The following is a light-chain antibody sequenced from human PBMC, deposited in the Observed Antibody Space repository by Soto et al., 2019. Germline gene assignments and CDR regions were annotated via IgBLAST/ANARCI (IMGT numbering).Light chain of an antibody. Sequence: DIEMTQSPSTLSASLGDRVTITCRASQSISSWLAWYQQKPGKAPKLLIYAASSLQSGVPSRLSGSGSGTDFTLTISSLQPEDFATYYCQKANGFPITCGQGTRLEIK. CDR1: QSISSW. CDR3: QKANGFPIT. CDR2: AAS. V-gene: IGKV1-12*01. J-gene: IGKJ5*01.